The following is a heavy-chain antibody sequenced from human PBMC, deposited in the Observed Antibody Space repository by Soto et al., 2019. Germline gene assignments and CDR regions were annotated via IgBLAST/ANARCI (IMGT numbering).Heavy chain of an antibody. CDR1: GGSMSGYF. J-gene: IGHJ4*02. CDR3: ARQKNFDY. V-gene: IGHV4-59*08. CDR2: IYYNGNT. Sequence: QVQLQESGPGLVKPSETLSLTCSVSGGSMSGYFWNWIRQPPGKGLEWIGYIYYNGNTNYNPSLKSRVTISIDTSKNQSSPRLNSVTAADTAVYYGARQKNFDYWGLGTLVTGSS.